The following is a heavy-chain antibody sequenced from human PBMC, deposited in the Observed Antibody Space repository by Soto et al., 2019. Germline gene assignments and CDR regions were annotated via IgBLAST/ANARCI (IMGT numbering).Heavy chain of an antibody. J-gene: IGHJ1*01. CDR2: IIPVFGRP. CDR3: AREASGYDF. V-gene: IGHV1-69*13. Sequence: RASVKVSCKASGGTFSSFGISWVRQAPGQGLEWMGGIIPVFGRPNYAQRFRGRLTITADEPTNTSYMELIDLTSEDTAVYYCAREASGYDFWGQGTQVTV. CDR1: GGTFSSFG. D-gene: IGHD5-12*01.